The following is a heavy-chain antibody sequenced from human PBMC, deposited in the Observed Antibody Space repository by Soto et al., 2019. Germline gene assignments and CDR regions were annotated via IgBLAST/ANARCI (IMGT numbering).Heavy chain of an antibody. Sequence: QVQLVQSGAEVKKPGSSVKVSCKASGGTFSSYAISWVRQAPGQGLEWMGGIIPIFGTANYAQKFQGRVTITADESTSTAYMELSSLRSEDTAVYYCARDRRYGYGPLLDYWGQGTLVTVSS. CDR1: GGTFSSYA. CDR3: ARDRRYGYGPLLDY. J-gene: IGHJ4*02. CDR2: IIPIFGTA. V-gene: IGHV1-69*01. D-gene: IGHD5-18*01.